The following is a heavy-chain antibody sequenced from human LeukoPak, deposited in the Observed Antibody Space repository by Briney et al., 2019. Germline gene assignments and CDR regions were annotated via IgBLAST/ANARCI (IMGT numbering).Heavy chain of an antibody. CDR3: ARDWGVVVPAADQPYNWFDP. CDR2: INPSGGST. CDR1: GYTFTSYY. D-gene: IGHD2-2*01. J-gene: IGHJ5*02. Sequence: ASVKVSCKASGYTFTSYYMHWVRQAPGQGLEWMGIINPSGGSTSYAQKFQGRVTMTRDTSTSTVYVELSSLRSEDTAVYYCARDWGVVVPAADQPYNWFDPWGQGTLVTVSS. V-gene: IGHV1-46*01.